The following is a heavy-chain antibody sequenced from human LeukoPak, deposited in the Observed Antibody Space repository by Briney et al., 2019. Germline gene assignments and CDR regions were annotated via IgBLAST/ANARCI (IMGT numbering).Heavy chain of an antibody. D-gene: IGHD3-9*01. Sequence: GESLKISCKGSGYSFTSYWISWVRQMPGKGLEWMGRIDPSDSYTNYSPSFQGHVTISADKSISTAYLQWSSLKASDTVMYYCARHRGSYYDILTGYYIRSDWFDPWGQGTLVTVSS. J-gene: IGHJ5*02. CDR2: IDPSDSYT. CDR3: ARHRGSYYDILTGYYIRSDWFDP. V-gene: IGHV5-10-1*01. CDR1: GYSFTSYW.